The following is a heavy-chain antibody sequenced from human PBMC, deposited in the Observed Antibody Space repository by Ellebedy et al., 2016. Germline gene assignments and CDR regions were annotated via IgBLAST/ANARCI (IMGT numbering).Heavy chain of an antibody. CDR2: INRDGSEK. Sequence: GESLKISCAASGFSFNNYWMYWVRQAPGMGLEWVANINRDGSEKFYVDSVKGRFTISRDNAKNSVFLQMNSLRAEDTATYYCAKVQCPGRWSNCPLDVWGQGTTVTVSS. CDR3: AKVQCPGRWSNCPLDV. V-gene: IGHV3-7*01. D-gene: IGHD5-24*01. CDR1: GFSFNNYW. J-gene: IGHJ6*02.